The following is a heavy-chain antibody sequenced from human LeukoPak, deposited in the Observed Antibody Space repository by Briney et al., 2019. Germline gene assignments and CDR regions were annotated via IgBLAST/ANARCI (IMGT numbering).Heavy chain of an antibody. D-gene: IGHD2-2*01. CDR3: ARIGYCSSTSCYEDAFDI. Sequence: RSGGSLRLSCAASGFTFSSSAMNWVRQAPGKGLEWVSSISSSSYIYYADSVKGRFTISRDNAKNSLYLQMNSLRAEDTAAYYCARIGYCSSTSCYEDAFDIWGQGTMVTVSS. CDR2: ISSSSYI. J-gene: IGHJ3*02. CDR1: GFTFSSSA. V-gene: IGHV3-21*01.